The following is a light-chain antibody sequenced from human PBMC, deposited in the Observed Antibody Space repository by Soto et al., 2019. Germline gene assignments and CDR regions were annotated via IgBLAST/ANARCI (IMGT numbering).Light chain of an antibody. Sequence: DIPMTQSPSTLSASMGARVTITCRASQSLNGRLAWYQQKPGRPPKLLIYDVSFLESGVPSRFSGSGSGTDFHRTISSLRPDDFATFYCQQYKVYPYTFGQGT. CDR2: DVS. CDR3: QQYKVYPYT. CDR1: QSLNGR. V-gene: IGKV1-5*01. J-gene: IGKJ2*01.